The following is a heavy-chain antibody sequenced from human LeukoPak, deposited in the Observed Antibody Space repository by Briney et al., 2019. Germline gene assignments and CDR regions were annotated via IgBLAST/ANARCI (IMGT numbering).Heavy chain of an antibody. Sequence: PSETLSFTCTVSGYSISSGYYWGWIRQPPGKGLEWIGSINYSGNTYYNPSLKSRVTISVDTSKNQFSLRLSSVTAADTAVYYCASLHCSSTSCYYPPDAFDIWGQGTMVTVSS. CDR2: INYSGNT. CDR1: GYSISSGYY. J-gene: IGHJ3*02. V-gene: IGHV4-38-2*02. CDR3: ASLHCSSTSCYYPPDAFDI. D-gene: IGHD2-2*01.